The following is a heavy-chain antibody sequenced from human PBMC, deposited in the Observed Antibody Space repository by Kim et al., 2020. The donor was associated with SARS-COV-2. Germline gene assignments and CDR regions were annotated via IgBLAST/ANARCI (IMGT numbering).Heavy chain of an antibody. Sequence: GGSLRLSCAASGFTFSSYAMSWVRQAPGKGLEWVSAISGSGGSTYYADSVKGRFTISRDNSKNTLYLQMNSLRAEDTAVYYCAKDPGYSSGWHGEYYFDYWGQGTLVTVSS. D-gene: IGHD6-19*01. V-gene: IGHV3-23*01. J-gene: IGHJ4*02. CDR2: ISGSGGST. CDR3: AKDPGYSSGWHGEYYFDY. CDR1: GFTFSSYA.